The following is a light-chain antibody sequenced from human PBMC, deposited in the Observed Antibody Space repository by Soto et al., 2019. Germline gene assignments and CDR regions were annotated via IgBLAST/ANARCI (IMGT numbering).Light chain of an antibody. CDR1: QSISSW. CDR2: KAS. Sequence: DIQMTQSPSSLSASVGDRVTITCRASQSISSWLAWYQQKPGKAPKLLIYKASSLESGVPSRFSGSGSGTEFTLTISSLQLDDCATYYCQQYNSYSWTVGQGTKVDSK. J-gene: IGKJ1*01. V-gene: IGKV1-5*03. CDR3: QQYNSYSWT.